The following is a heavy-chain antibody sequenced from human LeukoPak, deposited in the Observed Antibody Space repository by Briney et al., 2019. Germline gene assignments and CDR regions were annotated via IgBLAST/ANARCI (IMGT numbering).Heavy chain of an antibody. V-gene: IGHV4-59*01. J-gene: IGHJ2*01. Sequence: PSETLSLTCTVSGGSISSYYWSWIRQPPGKGLEWIGYIYYSGSTNYNPSPKSRVTISVDTSKNQFSLKLSSVTAADTAVYYCARQGSSWYDWYFDLWGRGTLVTVSS. D-gene: IGHD6-13*01. CDR1: GGSISSYY. CDR3: ARQGSSWYDWYFDL. CDR2: IYYSGST.